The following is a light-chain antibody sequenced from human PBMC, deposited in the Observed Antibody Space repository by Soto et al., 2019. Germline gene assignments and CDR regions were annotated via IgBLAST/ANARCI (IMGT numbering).Light chain of an antibody. Sequence: EMVLTQSTGTLSLSPGEGGTFSCRAIQSVSSSYLAWYQQKPGQAPRLLMFRTSSRATGFPARFSGSGSGTEFNLTISSLQSEDFGVYYCQQYNNWPRATFGGGTKVDI. CDR2: RTS. CDR1: QSVSSSY. J-gene: IGKJ4*01. CDR3: QQYNNWPRAT. V-gene: IGKV3-15*01.